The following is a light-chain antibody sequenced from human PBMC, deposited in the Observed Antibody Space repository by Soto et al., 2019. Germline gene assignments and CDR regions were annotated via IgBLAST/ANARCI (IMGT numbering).Light chain of an antibody. V-gene: IGKV3-11*01. J-gene: IGKJ4*01. Sequence: EIVLTQSPGTLSLSPGDRTTLSCRTRRSVRNDLVWYHQKPGQAPRVLIYSASNRATGIPARFSGSGSGTDFTLTISILEPEDFAVYYCQQRTNWPPTFGGGTKVEMK. CDR3: QQRTNWPPT. CDR2: SAS. CDR1: RSVRND.